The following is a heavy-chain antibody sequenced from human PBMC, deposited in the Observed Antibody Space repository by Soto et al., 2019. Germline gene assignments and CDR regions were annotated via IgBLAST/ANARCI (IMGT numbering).Heavy chain of an antibody. V-gene: IGHV4-34*09. CDR1: GGSFSGYY. Sequence: SETLSLTCAVYGGSFSGYYWSWIRQPPGKGLEWIGEINHSGSTYYNPSLKSRVTMSLDTSKNQLSLKLTSVTAADTAVYYCARVNLDYVTGMDVWGQGTTVTVSS. CDR3: ARVNLDYVTGMDV. CDR2: INHSGST. J-gene: IGHJ6*02. D-gene: IGHD4-17*01.